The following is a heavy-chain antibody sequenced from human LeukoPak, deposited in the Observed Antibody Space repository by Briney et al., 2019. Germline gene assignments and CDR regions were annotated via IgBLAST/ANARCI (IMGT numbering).Heavy chain of an antibody. Sequence: GESLKISCAASGFTFSDYYMTWIRQAPGKGLEWVSYLSSSGNTIYYADSVKGRFTISRDNAKNSLYLQMNSLRADDTAVYYCARDFDESTGYNFDYWGQGTLVTVSS. J-gene: IGHJ4*02. CDR1: GFTFSDYY. CDR3: ARDFDESTGYNFDY. D-gene: IGHD5-24*01. V-gene: IGHV3-11*04. CDR2: LSSSGNTI.